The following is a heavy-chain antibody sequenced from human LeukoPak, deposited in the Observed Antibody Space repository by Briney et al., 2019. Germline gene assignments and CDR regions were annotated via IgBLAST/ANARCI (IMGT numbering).Heavy chain of an antibody. CDR1: GGSISSYY. CDR3: ARLTDYYYYMDV. Sequence: SETLSLTCTVSGGSISSYYWSWIRQPPGKGLEWIGYVYYSGSTNYNPSLKSRVTISVDTSKNQFTLKLSSVTAADTAVYYCARLTDYYYYMDVWGKETTVTVSS. D-gene: IGHD4/OR15-4a*01. CDR2: VYYSGST. V-gene: IGHV4-59*01. J-gene: IGHJ6*03.